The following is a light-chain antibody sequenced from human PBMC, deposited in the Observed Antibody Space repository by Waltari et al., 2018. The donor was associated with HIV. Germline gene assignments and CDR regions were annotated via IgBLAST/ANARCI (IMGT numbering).Light chain of an antibody. CDR1: SSDVGGYNY. CDR3: CSYAGSSTLV. CDR2: DVS. Sequence: QSALTQPASVSGSPGQSITISCTGTSSDVGGYNYVSWYQQHPGKAPKLMIYDVSKRPSGLSSRFSGSKSGNTASLTISVLQAEDGADYYCCSYAGSSTLVFGGGTKLTVL. V-gene: IGLV2-23*02. J-gene: IGLJ2*01.